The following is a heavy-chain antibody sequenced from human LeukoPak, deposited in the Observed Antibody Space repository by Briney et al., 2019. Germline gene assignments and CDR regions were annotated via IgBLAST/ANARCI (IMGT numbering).Heavy chain of an antibody. CDR3: ARGVSGWYANFDY. CDR2: ITAYNGNT. D-gene: IGHD6-19*01. V-gene: IGHV1-18*01. J-gene: IGHJ4*02. Sequence: ASVKVSCKTSGYSFTTYGTNWVRQAPGQGLEWMGWITAYNGNTNYAHKFQGRFTMTTDTYTRTVYMELRGLKSNDTAVYYCARGVSGWYANFDYWGQGTLVTVSS. CDR1: GYSFTTYG.